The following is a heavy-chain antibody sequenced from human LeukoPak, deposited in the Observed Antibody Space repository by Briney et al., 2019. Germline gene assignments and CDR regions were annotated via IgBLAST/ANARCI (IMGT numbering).Heavy chain of an antibody. Sequence: ERSLRLSCAASGFTFRSYWMHWVRQAPGKGLVWVSRIKSDGSSTTYADSVKGRITISRDNAKNTLYLQMNSLGAEDTAVYYCARDLSYGFDYWGQGTLVTVSS. CDR3: ARDLSYGFDY. CDR2: IKSDGSST. J-gene: IGHJ4*02. V-gene: IGHV3-74*01. D-gene: IGHD5-18*01. CDR1: GFTFRSYW.